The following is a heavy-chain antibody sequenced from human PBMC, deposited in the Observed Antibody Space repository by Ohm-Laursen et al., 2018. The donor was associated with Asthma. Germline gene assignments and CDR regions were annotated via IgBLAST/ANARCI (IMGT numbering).Heavy chain of an antibody. Sequence: GSLRLSCAASGYSFSLYSIHWIRQAPGKGLEWVASISTASTFIYYADSVRGRFTTSRDNAKNLVYLQMDSLRAEDTAVYYCATSKPADLGISFYDYWGRGTLVTVSS. CDR2: ISTASTFI. D-gene: IGHD7-27*01. J-gene: IGHJ4*02. CDR3: ATSKPADLGISFYDY. CDR1: GYSFSLYS. V-gene: IGHV3-21*01.